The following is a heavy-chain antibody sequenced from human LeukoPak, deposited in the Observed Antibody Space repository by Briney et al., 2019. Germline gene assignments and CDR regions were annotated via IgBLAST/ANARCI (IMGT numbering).Heavy chain of an antibody. J-gene: IGHJ6*02. CDR1: GFTVSSNY. D-gene: IGHD3-9*01. V-gene: IGHV3-66*04. CDR2: IYSGGST. CDR3: ARRNYDILTGQDYGMDV. Sequence: GGSLRLSCAASGFTVSSNYMSWVRQAPGKGLEWVSVIYSGGSTYYADSVKGRFTISRDNSKNTLYLQMNSLRAEDTAVYYCARRNYDILTGQDYGMDVWGQGTTVTVSS.